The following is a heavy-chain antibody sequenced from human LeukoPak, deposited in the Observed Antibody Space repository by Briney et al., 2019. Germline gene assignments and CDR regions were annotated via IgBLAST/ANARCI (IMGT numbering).Heavy chain of an antibody. J-gene: IGHJ6*02. D-gene: IGHD6-13*01. Sequence: QSGGSLRLSCAASGFTFSSYEMNWVRQAPGKGLEWVSYISSSGSTIYYADSVKGRFTISRDNAKNSLYLQMNSLRAEDTAVYYCARDGRVAAAGIDGTGYPPQETYYYYYGMDVWGQGTTVTVSS. CDR2: ISSSGSTI. CDR3: ARDGRVAAAGIDGTGYPPQETYYYYYGMDV. CDR1: GFTFSSYE. V-gene: IGHV3-48*03.